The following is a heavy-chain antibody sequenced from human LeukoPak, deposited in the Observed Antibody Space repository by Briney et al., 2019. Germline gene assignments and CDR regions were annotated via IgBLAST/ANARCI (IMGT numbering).Heavy chain of an antibody. CDR3: ASSRLGYGDYTYYYYYYMDV. CDR2: IIPIFGTA. J-gene: IGHJ6*03. Sequence: GASVKVSCKASGYTFTSYDINWVRQAPGQGLEWMGGIIPIFGTANYAQKFQGRVTITADESTSTAYMELSSLRSEDTAVYYCASSRLGYGDYTYYYYYYMDVWGKGTTVTISS. V-gene: IGHV1-69*13. D-gene: IGHD4-17*01. CDR1: GYTFTSYD.